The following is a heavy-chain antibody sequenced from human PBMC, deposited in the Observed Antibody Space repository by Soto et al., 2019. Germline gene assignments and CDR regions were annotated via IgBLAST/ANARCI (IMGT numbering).Heavy chain of an antibody. V-gene: IGHV4-31*01. D-gene: IGHD1-1*01. CDR1: GGSMTTGDQY. Sequence: QVQLQESGPGLVKPSQTLSLTCTVTGGSMTTGDQYWTWIRHRPGEGLEWVGYINHRGSLYYNPSLESLVSMSVDKSKNQLSLNLSSVTAADTAVYYCARELPQRQGRNMDVWGQGTTVTVSS. J-gene: IGHJ6*02. CDR3: ARELPQRQGRNMDV. CDR2: INHRGSL.